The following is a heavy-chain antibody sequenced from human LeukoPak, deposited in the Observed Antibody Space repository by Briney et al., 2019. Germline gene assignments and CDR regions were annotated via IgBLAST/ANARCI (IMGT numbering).Heavy chain of an antibody. CDR2: IYSSGST. V-gene: IGHV4-39*01. D-gene: IGHD3-3*01. CDR3: ARHGSGYDFWSGYSSLFDY. Sequence: SETLSLTCTVSGGSISSSSYYWGWIRQPPGKGLEWIGSIYSSGSTYYNPSLKSRVTISVDTSKNQFSLKLSSVTAADTAVYYCARHGSGYDFWSGYSSLFDYWGQGTLVTVSS. J-gene: IGHJ4*02. CDR1: GGSISSSSYY.